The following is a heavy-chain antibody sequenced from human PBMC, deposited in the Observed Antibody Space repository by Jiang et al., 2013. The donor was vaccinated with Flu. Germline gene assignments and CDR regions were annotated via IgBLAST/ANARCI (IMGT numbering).Heavy chain of an antibody. Sequence: SLTCTVSGGSISSYYWSWIRQPPGKGLEWIGYIYYSGSTNYNPSLKSRVTISVDTSKNQFSLKLSSVTAADTAVYYCARGKRTMVRGPRGAFDIWGQGTMVTVSS. V-gene: IGHV4-59*01. CDR3: ARGKRTMVRGPRGAFDI. CDR2: IYYSGST. CDR1: GGSISSYY. D-gene: IGHD3-10*01. J-gene: IGHJ3*02.